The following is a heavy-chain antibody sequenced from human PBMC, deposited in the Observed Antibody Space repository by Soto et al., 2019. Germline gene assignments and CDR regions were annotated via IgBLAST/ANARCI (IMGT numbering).Heavy chain of an antibody. Sequence: VQLQESGPGLVKPSGTLSLTCAVSGGSISSGNWWSWVRQSPRKGLEWIGEISHSGNTNHNPYLKSQVTISIDKSKNPYSLYQPSVTAADTAVNYCASHRGYSYGPYDYWGQGTLVTVSS. CDR1: GGSISSGNW. CDR2: ISHSGNT. CDR3: ASHRGYSYGPYDY. V-gene: IGHV4-4*02. D-gene: IGHD5-18*01. J-gene: IGHJ4*02.